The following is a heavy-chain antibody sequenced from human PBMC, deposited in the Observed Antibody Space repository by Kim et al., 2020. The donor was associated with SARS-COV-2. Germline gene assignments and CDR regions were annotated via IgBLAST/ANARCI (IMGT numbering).Heavy chain of an antibody. CDR3: ATLLDY. V-gene: IGHV1-24*01. CDR2: PEDGET. J-gene: IGHJ4*02. Sequence: PEDGETSYAQKFQGRVTMTEDTSTDTAYMELSSLRSEDTAVYYCATLLDYWGQGTLVTVSS.